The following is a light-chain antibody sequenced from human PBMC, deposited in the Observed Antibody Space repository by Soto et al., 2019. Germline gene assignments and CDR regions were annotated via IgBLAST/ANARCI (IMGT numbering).Light chain of an antibody. J-gene: IGKJ2*01. CDR2: AAS. Sequence: DIQMTQSPSSLSASVGDRVTITCRASQSISSYLNWYQQKPGKAPKLLIYAASSLQSGVPSRFSGSGSGTXXXXTXSSLQPEDFATYYCQQSYSTPVTFGQGTKLEIK. CDR1: QSISSY. V-gene: IGKV1-39*01. CDR3: QQSYSTPVT.